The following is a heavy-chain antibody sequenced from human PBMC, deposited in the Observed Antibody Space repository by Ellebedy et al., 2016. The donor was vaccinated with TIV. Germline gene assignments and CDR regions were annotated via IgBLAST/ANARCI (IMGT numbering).Heavy chain of an antibody. CDR3: AKGSSSGFNYDRVGFEY. CDR1: GFTFSSFA. CDR2: INADGFST. V-gene: IGHV3-23*01. J-gene: IGHJ4*02. D-gene: IGHD3-22*01. Sequence: GESLKISCAASGFTFSSFAMHWVRQAPGKGLEWLSVINADGFSTYHANSVKGRFTITRDNSKNTLYLQMNRLRAEDTAVYYCAKGSSSGFNYDRVGFEYWGQGTLVTVSS.